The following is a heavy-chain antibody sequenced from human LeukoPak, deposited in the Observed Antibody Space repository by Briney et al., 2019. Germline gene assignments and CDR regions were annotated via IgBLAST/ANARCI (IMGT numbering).Heavy chain of an antibody. J-gene: IGHJ4*02. CDR3: ARVGGGRAYCGGDCYLGY. D-gene: IGHD2-21*01. Sequence: ASVKVSCXASGYTFTGYYMHWVRQAPGQGLEWMGWINPNSGGTNCAQKFQGRVTMTRDTSISTAYMELSRLRSDDAAVYYCARVGGGRAYCGGDCYLGYWGQGTLVTVSS. CDR2: INPNSGGT. V-gene: IGHV1-2*02. CDR1: GYTFTGYY.